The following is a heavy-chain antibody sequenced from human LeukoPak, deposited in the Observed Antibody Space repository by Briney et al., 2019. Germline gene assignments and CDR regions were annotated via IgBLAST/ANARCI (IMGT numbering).Heavy chain of an antibody. CDR2: INHKSGGA. D-gene: IGHD3-9*01. Sequence: ASVTVSCKASGYSVNAYNMHWVRQAPGQGLEWMGWINHKSGGANYAQKFQGRVTMTWDTSISTAYMELSRLRSDDTAVYYCAREYILTRYYGDYWGQGTLVTVSS. CDR3: AREYILTRYYGDY. J-gene: IGHJ4*02. V-gene: IGHV1-2*02. CDR1: GYSVNAYN.